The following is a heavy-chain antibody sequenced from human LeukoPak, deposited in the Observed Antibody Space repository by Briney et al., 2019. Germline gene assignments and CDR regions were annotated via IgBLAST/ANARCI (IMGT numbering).Heavy chain of an antibody. V-gene: IGHV3-23*01. J-gene: IGHJ1*01. CDR2: ISGSGGST. D-gene: IGHD3-22*01. CDR3: ARGENYYDSSGYFN. CDR1: GFTFSSYA. Sequence: GGSLRLSCAASGFTFSSYAMSWVRQAPGKGLEWVSAISGSGGSTYYAASVKGRFTISRDNAKNSLYLQMNSLRAEDTAVYYCARGENYYDSSGYFNWGQGTLVTVSS.